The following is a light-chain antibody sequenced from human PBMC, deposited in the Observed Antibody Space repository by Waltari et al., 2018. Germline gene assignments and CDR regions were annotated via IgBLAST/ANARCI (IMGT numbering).Light chain of an antibody. CDR3: QTWGTGIVV. CDR1: RGPSNYA. J-gene: IGLJ2*01. V-gene: IGLV4-69*01. CDR2: LNTDGSY. Sequence: QLVVTQSPSASASLGASVTLTCTLSRGPSNYATAWHQPQPEKGPRFLMKLNTDGSYNKGDGIPDRFSGSSSGAARYLTISSLQSEDEADYYCQTWGTGIVVFGGGTKLTVL.